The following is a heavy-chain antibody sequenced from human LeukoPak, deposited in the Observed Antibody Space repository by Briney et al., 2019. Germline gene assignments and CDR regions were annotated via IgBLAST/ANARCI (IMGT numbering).Heavy chain of an antibody. V-gene: IGHV4-61*02. Sequence: SETLSLTCTVSGGSISSGTYYWSWIRQPAGKGLEWIGRIYTSGSTNYNPSLKSRATISVDTSKNQFSLKLSSVTAADTAVYYCARADPYYYSSGSFPYDYWGQGSLVTVSS. CDR3: ARADPYYYSSGSFPYDY. CDR1: GGSISSGTYY. D-gene: IGHD3-10*01. J-gene: IGHJ4*02. CDR2: IYTSGST.